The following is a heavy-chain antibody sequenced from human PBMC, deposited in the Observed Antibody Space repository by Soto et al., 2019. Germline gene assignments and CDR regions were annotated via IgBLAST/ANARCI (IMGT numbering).Heavy chain of an antibody. Sequence: EVQLVESGGGLVQPGRSLRLSCAASGFTFDDHAMHWVRQVPGKGLEWVAAVSWNSANIGYADSVKGRFTISRDNAKSSLYLQMSRLRAQDTALYYCASDVLGGEHPFYANMDVWGQGTRVTVSS. CDR2: VSWNSANI. J-gene: IGHJ6*02. CDR3: ASDVLGGEHPFYANMDV. V-gene: IGHV3-9*01. D-gene: IGHD2-21*01. CDR1: GFTFDDHA.